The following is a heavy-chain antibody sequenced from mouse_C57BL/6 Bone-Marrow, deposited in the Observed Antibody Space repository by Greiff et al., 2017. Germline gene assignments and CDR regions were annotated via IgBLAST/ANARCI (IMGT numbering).Heavy chain of an antibody. Sequence: QVQLQQPGAELVKPGASVKLSCKASGYTFTSYWMHWVNQRPGQGLEWIGMIHPNSGSTNYNEKFKSKATLTVDKSSSTAYMQLSSLTSEDSAVXYCARSNGESAMDYWGQGTSVTVAS. CDR3: ARSNGESAMDY. CDR1: GYTFTSYW. CDR2: IHPNSGST. V-gene: IGHV1-64*01. J-gene: IGHJ4*01.